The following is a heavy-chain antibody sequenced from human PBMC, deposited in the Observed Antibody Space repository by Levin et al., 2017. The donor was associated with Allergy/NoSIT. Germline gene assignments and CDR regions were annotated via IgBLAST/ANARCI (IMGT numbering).Heavy chain of an antibody. D-gene: IGHD3-3*01. CDR1: GFAFSSYG. J-gene: IGHJ6*02. CDR3: GKDIITIFGVVMNYYGMDV. CDR2: VSYDGTNK. V-gene: IGHV3-30*18. Sequence: GGSLRLSCAASGFAFSSYGMHWVRQAPGKGLDWVAVVSYDGTNKFYADSVKGRFTISRDNSKNMLYLQMNSLRAEDTAVYYCGKDIITIFGVVMNYYGMDVWGQGTTVTVSS.